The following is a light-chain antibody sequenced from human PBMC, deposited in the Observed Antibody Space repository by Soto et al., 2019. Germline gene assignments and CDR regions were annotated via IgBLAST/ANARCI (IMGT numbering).Light chain of an antibody. CDR1: QSISSY. J-gene: IGKJ3*01. V-gene: IGKV1-39*01. CDR3: QQSYSAPFT. CDR2: AAS. Sequence: DIQMTQSPSSLSASVGDRVTLTCRASQSISSYLIWYQQRPGKAPKVLIYAASSLQSGVPSRFSGSGSGTDFTLTISSLQREDFATYYCQQSYSAPFTFGPGTKVDVK.